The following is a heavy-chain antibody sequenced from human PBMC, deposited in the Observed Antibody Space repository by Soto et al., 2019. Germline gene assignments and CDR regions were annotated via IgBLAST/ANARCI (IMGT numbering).Heavy chain of an antibody. Sequence: VQLLESGGGLVQPGGSLRLSCAASGFTFSSYAMSWVRQAPGKGLEWVSAISGSGGSTYYADSVKGRFTISRDNSKNTLYLQMNSLRAEDTAVYCCAAGLWFGELNDYWGQGTLVTVSS. D-gene: IGHD3-10*01. CDR1: GFTFSSYA. CDR2: ISGSGGST. J-gene: IGHJ4*02. V-gene: IGHV3-23*01. CDR3: AAGLWFGELNDY.